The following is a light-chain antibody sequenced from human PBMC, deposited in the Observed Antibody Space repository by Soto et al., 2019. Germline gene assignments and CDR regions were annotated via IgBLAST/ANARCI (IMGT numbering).Light chain of an antibody. J-gene: IGKJ4*01. CDR2: GAS. V-gene: IGKV3-15*01. CDR1: QSVSSN. Sequence: EIVMTQSPDTLSVSPGERATLSCRASQSVSSNLAWYQQKPGQAPRLLIYGASTRATGIPARFSGSGSGTEFTFTISSLQSEDFAVYYCQQYGSSPPLTFGGGTKVDI. CDR3: QQYGSSPPLT.